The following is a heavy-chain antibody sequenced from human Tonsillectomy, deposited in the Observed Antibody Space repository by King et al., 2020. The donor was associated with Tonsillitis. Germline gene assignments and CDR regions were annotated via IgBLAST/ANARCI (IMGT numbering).Heavy chain of an antibody. V-gene: IGHV4-59*08. CDR3: ARFKTNCSSTRCYGPNYYYYMDV. CDR1: GGSISSYY. J-gene: IGHJ6*03. D-gene: IGHD2-2*01. Sequence: QLQESGPGLVKPSETLSLTCTVSGGSISSYYWSWIRQPPGKGLEWIGYMYYSGNTNYNPSLKGRVTISVDTSKSQFSLKLNSVTAADTAVYYCARFKTNCSSTRCYGPNYYYYMDVWGKGTTVTVSS. CDR2: MYYSGNT.